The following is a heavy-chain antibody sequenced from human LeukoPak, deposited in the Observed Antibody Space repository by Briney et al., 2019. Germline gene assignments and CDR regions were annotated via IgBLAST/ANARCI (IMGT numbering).Heavy chain of an antibody. CDR1: GYTFTSYG. Sequence: GASVKVSCKASGYTFTSYGISWVRQAPGQGLEWMGWISAYNGNTNYAQKLQGRVTMTTDTSTSTAYMELSRLRSDDTAVYYCARLPIAVAGLVYFDYWGQGTLVTVSS. CDR2: ISAYNGNT. D-gene: IGHD6-19*01. V-gene: IGHV1-18*01. J-gene: IGHJ4*02. CDR3: ARLPIAVAGLVYFDY.